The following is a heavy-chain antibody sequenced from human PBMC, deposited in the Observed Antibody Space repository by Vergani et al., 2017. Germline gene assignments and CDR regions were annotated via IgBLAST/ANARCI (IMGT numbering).Heavy chain of an antibody. J-gene: IGHJ4*02. CDR1: GGSISSSSYY. V-gene: IGHV4-39*01. Sequence: QLQLQESGPGLVKPSETLSLTCTVSGGSISSSSYYWGWIRQPPGKGLEWIGSIYYSGSTYYNPSLKSRVTISVDTSKNQFSLKLSSVTAAGTAVYYCARINVCSGGSCCSAASDYWSQGTLVTVSS. CDR3: ARINVCSGGSCCSAASDY. D-gene: IGHD2-15*01. CDR2: IYYSGST.